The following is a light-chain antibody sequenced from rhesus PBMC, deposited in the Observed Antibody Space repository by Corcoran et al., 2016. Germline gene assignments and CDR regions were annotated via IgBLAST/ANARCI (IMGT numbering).Light chain of an antibody. CDR3: QQYSNWPWT. Sequence: EIVLTQSPATLSLSPGERATLSCRASQSVSRSLAWYQQKPDQAPRLLIYDASSRATGVPDRFSGRGSGTDFTLTISSLEPENFALYYCQQYSNWPWTFGQGTRVEIK. CDR2: DAS. CDR1: QSVSRS. V-gene: IGKV3-42*03. J-gene: IGKJ1*01.